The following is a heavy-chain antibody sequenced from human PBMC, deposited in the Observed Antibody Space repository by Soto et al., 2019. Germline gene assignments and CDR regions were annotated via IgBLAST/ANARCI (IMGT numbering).Heavy chain of an antibody. CDR2: ISAYNGNT. CDR3: ARKKGYCSSASCYDYYYYGMDV. J-gene: IGHJ6*02. Sequence: ASVKVSCKASGYTFTSYGISWVRQAPGQGLEWMGWISAYNGNTNYAQKLQGRVTMTTDTSTSTAYMELRSLRSDDTAVYYCARKKGYCSSASCYDYYYYGMDVWGQGTTVTAP. V-gene: IGHV1-18*01. D-gene: IGHD2-2*01. CDR1: GYTFTSYG.